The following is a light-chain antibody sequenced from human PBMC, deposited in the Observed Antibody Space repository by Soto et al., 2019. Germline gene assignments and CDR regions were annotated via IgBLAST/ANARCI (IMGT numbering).Light chain of an antibody. V-gene: IGLV2-11*01. CDR2: DVS. J-gene: IGLJ3*02. Sequence: QSVLTQPRSVSGSPGQSVTISCTGTSSDIGGYKHVSWYQQYPGKAPKLMIYDVSQRPSGVRDRFSGSKSGNTASLTISGLQPQDEADYYCCSYAGSDTRVFGRGTKLTVL. CDR3: CSYAGSDTRV. CDR1: SSDIGGYKH.